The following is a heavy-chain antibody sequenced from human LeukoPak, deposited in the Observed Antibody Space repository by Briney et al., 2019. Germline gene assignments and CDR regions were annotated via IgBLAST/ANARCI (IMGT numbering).Heavy chain of an antibody. Sequence: ASVKVSCKVSGYTLTELSMHWVRQAPGKGLEWMGGFDPEDGETIYAQKFQGRVTMTEDTSTDTAYMELSSLRSEDTAVYYCATSPYGSGSYNWFDPWGQGTLVTVSS. CDR3: ATSPYGSGSYNWFDP. J-gene: IGHJ5*02. CDR1: GYTLTELS. CDR2: FDPEDGET. V-gene: IGHV1-24*01. D-gene: IGHD3-10*01.